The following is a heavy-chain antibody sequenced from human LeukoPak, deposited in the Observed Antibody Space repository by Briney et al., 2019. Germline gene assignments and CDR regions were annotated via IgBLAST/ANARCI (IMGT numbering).Heavy chain of an antibody. Sequence: PGGSLRLSCAASGFTFSSEGMSWGGQAPGKGLEWWASIEQDGSEKYYVDSVNGRFTISRAKAKNSPYLQMTSLRAADTAVYYSARGYSDFWCGSLDYFDYRGKRTLVTVSS. CDR3: ARGYSDFWCGSLDYFDY. CDR1: GFTFSSEG. J-gene: IGHJ4*01. D-gene: IGHD3-3*01. CDR2: IEQDGSEK. V-gene: IGHV3-7*03.